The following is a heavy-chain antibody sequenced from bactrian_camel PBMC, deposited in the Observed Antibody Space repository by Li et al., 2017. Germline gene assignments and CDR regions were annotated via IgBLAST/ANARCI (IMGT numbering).Heavy chain of an antibody. J-gene: IGHJ6*01. Sequence: QLVESGGGSVEAGGSLTLTCVASGYTYNRYCMGWFRLAPGKEREGVAIIDTDGSTFYADSVAGRFTISQDNSKNTLSLQMNSLKPEDTAMYYCVKEYYSGGYNWGPVFGYWGQGTQVTVS. CDR1: GYTYNRYC. CDR3: VKEYYSGGYNWGPVFGY. CDR2: IDTDGST. V-gene: IGHV3S1*01. D-gene: IGHD2*01.